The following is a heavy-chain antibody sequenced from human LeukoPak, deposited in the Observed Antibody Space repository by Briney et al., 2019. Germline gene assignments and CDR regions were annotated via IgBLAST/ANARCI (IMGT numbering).Heavy chain of an antibody. D-gene: IGHD6-6*01. Sequence: SETLSLTCTVSGGSISSSSYYWGWIRQPPGKGLEWIGSVYYSGSTYYNPSLKSRVTISVDTSKNQFSLKLSSVAAADTAVYYCARGGTFVAARVDYWGQGTLVTVSS. CDR3: ARGGTFVAARVDY. CDR2: VYYSGST. CDR1: GGSISSSSYY. J-gene: IGHJ4*02. V-gene: IGHV4-39*01.